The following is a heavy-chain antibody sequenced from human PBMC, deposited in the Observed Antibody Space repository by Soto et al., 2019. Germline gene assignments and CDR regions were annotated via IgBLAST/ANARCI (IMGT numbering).Heavy chain of an antibody. CDR1: GFTFSSYW. CDR2: IKQDGSEK. V-gene: IGHV3-7*03. D-gene: IGHD3-22*01. Sequence: EVQLVESGGGLVQPGGSLRLSCAASGFTFSSYWMSWVRQAPGKGLEWVANIKQDGSEKYYVDSVKGRFTISRDNAKNSLCLQMNSLRAEDTAVYYCARLTRKYYYDSSGYYPADAFDIWGQGTMVTVSS. J-gene: IGHJ3*02. CDR3: ARLTRKYYYDSSGYYPADAFDI.